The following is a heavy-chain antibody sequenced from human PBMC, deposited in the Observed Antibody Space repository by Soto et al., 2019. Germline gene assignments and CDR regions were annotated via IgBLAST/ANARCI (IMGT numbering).Heavy chain of an antibody. J-gene: IGHJ5*02. CDR3: ARGPDYGYHGGWFDP. D-gene: IGHD4-17*01. CDR1: TFSSYT. Sequence: GASVEVSCKXTFSSYTVSWVRQAPRQGLEWMGGITPLFGTTNYAQKFQDRVTITADASTNTAYMELNSLRSEDTAIYYCARGPDYGYHGGWFDPWGQGTLVTVSS. CDR2: ITPLFGTT. V-gene: IGHV1-69*13.